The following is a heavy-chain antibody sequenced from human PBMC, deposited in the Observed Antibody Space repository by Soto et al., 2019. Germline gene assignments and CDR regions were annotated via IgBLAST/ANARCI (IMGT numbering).Heavy chain of an antibody. CDR2: ISYDGSNK. Sequence: QVQLVESGGGVVQPGRSLRLSCAASGFTFSSYAMHWVRQAPGKGLEWVAVISYDGSNKYYADSVKGRFTISRDNSKNTLYLQMNSLRAEDTAVYFCARGARGYSYGYSSDYWGQGTLVTVSS. D-gene: IGHD5-18*01. CDR1: GFTFSSYA. J-gene: IGHJ4*02. V-gene: IGHV3-30-3*01. CDR3: ARGARGYSYGYSSDY.